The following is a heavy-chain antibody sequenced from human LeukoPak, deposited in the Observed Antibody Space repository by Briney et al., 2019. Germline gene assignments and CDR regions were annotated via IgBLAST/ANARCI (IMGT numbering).Heavy chain of an antibody. CDR1: GYTFTGYY. J-gene: IGHJ6*03. CDR3: ATSAGDYKAGYYYYLGV. Sequence: ASVKVSCKASGYTFTGYYFHWVRQAPGQGLEWMGWINPNTAGTNYAQKFLGRVTLTWDTSISTAYMELNRLTSDDTAVCFCATSAGDYKAGYYYYLGVWGKGTSVTVSS. V-gene: IGHV1-2*02. D-gene: IGHD4-17*01. CDR2: INPNTAGT.